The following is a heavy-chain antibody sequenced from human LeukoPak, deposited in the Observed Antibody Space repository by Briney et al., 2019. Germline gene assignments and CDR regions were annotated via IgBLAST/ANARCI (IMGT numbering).Heavy chain of an antibody. J-gene: IGHJ4*02. Sequence: GGSLRLSCAASAFSFSVSPMHWVRQASGKGLEWVCHIRSKTNNYATAYTASVKGRFTISRDDSKNTAYLQMNSLKTEDTAVYYCTRLVGGSTFDYWGQGTLVTVSS. CDR2: IRSKTNNYAT. V-gene: IGHV3-73*01. CDR3: TRLVGGSTFDY. CDR1: AFSFSVSP. D-gene: IGHD1-26*01.